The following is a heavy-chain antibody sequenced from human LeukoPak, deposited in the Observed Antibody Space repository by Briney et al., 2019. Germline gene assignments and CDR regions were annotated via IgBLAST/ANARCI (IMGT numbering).Heavy chain of an antibody. D-gene: IGHD3-16*01. J-gene: IGHJ4*02. CDR2: IRYDGSNK. CDR1: GFTFSSYG. Sequence: GGSLRLSCAASGFTFSSYGLHWVRQAPGKGLEWVAFIRYDGSNKYYADSVKGRFTISRDNSKNTLYLQMNSLRPEDTAVYYCAKFAYTNSYYFDYWGQGTLVTVSS. V-gene: IGHV3-30*02. CDR3: AKFAYTNSYYFDY.